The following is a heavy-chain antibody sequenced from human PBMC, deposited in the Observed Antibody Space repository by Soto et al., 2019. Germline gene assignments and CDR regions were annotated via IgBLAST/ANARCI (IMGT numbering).Heavy chain of an antibody. V-gene: IGHV4-39*01. Sequence: QLQLQESGPGLVKPSETLSLTCTVSGGSISSSSYYWGWIRQPPGKGLEWIGSIYYSGSTYYNPSLTSRVTISVDTSKNQFSLKLSSVTAADTAVYYCARRIMITFGGVIVDYFDYWGQGTLVTVSS. D-gene: IGHD3-16*02. CDR2: IYYSGST. CDR1: GGSISSSSYY. J-gene: IGHJ4*02. CDR3: ARRIMITFGGVIVDYFDY.